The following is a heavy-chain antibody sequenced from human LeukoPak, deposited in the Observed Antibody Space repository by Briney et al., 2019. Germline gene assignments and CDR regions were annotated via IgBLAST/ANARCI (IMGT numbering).Heavy chain of an antibody. Sequence: SETLSLTCAVSGGSISRSNWWSWVRQPPGKGLEWIGEIHHSGSTNYNPSLKSRVTISVDKSKNQFSLKLTSVTAADTAVYYCASKTTGTAGTFDYWGQGTLVTVSS. CDR1: GGSISRSNW. D-gene: IGHD1-1*01. V-gene: IGHV4-4*02. CDR3: ASKTTGTAGTFDY. J-gene: IGHJ4*02. CDR2: IHHSGST.